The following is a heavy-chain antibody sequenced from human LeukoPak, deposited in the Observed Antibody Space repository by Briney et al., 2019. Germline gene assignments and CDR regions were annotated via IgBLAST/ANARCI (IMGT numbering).Heavy chain of an antibody. CDR1: GFTFSSYW. CDR3: ARVKRSGRGPIDY. CDR2: IKQDGSEK. D-gene: IGHD1-26*01. Sequence: PGGSLRLSCAASGFTFSSYWMSWVRQAPGKGLEWVANIKQDGSEKYYVDSVKGRFTISRDNAKNSLYLQMNSLRAEDTAVYYCARVKRSGRGPIDYWGQGTLVTVSS. J-gene: IGHJ4*02. V-gene: IGHV3-7*01.